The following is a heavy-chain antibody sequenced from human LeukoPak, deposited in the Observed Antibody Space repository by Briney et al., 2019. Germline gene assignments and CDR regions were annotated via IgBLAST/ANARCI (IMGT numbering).Heavy chain of an antibody. CDR3: AGVGSGWTSPFDY. CDR2: IKQDGSEK. D-gene: IGHD6-19*01. CDR1: GFTFSSYW. Sequence: GGSLRLSCAASGFTFSSYWMSWVRQAPGKGLEWVANIKQDGSEKYYVDSVKGRFTISRDNAKNSLYLQMNSLRADDTAVYYCAGVGSGWTSPFDYWGQGTLVTVSS. V-gene: IGHV3-7*01. J-gene: IGHJ4*02.